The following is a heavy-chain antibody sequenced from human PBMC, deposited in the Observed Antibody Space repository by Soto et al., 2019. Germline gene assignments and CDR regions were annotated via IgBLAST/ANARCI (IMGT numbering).Heavy chain of an antibody. CDR2: TYYNGNA. V-gene: IGHV4-39*01. CDR1: GGSIDRSNYY. J-gene: IGHJ4*01. Sequence: SETLSLTCNVSGGSIDRSNYYWDWLRQPPGKGLEWIGTTYYNGNAYYNPSLKSRVSMSVDTSKNQFSLKLSSVTAADTAVYYCARLCSSSWYGNRGHGTLFTISS. CDR3: ARLCSSSWYGN. D-gene: IGHD2-2*01.